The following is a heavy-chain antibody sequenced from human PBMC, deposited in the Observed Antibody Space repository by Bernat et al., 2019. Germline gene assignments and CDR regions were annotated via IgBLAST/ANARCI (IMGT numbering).Heavy chain of an antibody. CDR1: GFTFSNAW. CDR2: IKSKTDGGTT. D-gene: IGHD6-19*01. CDR3: AKRSAVTGTKGKYFDY. Sequence: EVQLVESGGGLVKPGGSLRLSCAASGFTFSNAWMNWVRQAPGKGLEWVGRIKSKTDGGTTDYAAPVKGRFTISRDNSKNTLYLQMNSLRAEDTAVYYCAKRSAVTGTKGKYFDYWGQGTQVTVSS. V-gene: IGHV3-15*07. J-gene: IGHJ4*02.